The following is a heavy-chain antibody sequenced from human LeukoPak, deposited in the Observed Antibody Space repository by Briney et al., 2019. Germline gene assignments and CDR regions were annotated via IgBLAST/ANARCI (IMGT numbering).Heavy chain of an antibody. V-gene: IGHV4-34*01. CDR1: GGSFSGYY. D-gene: IGHD3-3*01. J-gene: IGHJ4*02. CDR3: ARGRPPDYDFWSGYVGLWLVFDY. Sequence: TASETLSLTCAVYGGSFSGYYWSWIRQPPGKGLEWVGEINHSGSTNYNPSLKSRVTISVDTSKNQFSLKLSSVTAADTAVYYCARGRPPDYDFWSGYVGLWLVFDYWGQGTLVTVSS. CDR2: INHSGST.